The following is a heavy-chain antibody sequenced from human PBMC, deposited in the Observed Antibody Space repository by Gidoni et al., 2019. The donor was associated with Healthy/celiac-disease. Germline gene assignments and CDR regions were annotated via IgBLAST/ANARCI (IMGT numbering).Heavy chain of an antibody. CDR2: ISSSSSTI. D-gene: IGHD3-10*01. V-gene: IGHV3-48*02. CDR1: GFTFSSYS. J-gene: IGHJ4*02. Sequence: EVQLVESGGGLVQPGGSLRLSCAASGFTFSSYSMNWVRQAPGKGLEWVSYISSSSSTIYYADSVKGRFTISRDNAKNSLYLQMNSLRDEDTAVYYCARDESRDYYGSGRQFGYWGQGTLVTVSS. CDR3: ARDESRDYYGSGRQFGY.